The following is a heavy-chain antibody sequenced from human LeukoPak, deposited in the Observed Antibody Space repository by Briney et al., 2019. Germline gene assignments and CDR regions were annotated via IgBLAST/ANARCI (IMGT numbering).Heavy chain of an antibody. Sequence: GGSLRLSCAASGFTLSSYSMNRVRQAPGKGLWWVSYISGGSSTIYNADSVKGRFTISRDNAKNLLYLLMDTLRAEDTAVYYCARVGSNQWLDYWGQGTLVTVSS. D-gene: IGHD6-19*01. CDR3: ARVGSNQWLDY. V-gene: IGHV3-48*01. CDR1: GFTLSSYS. CDR2: ISGGSSTI. J-gene: IGHJ4*02.